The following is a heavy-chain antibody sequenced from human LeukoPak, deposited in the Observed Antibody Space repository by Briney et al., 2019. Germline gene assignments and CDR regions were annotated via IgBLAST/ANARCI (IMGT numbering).Heavy chain of an antibody. CDR3: GGITRYYFDY. Sequence: SGGSLRLSCTASGFTVSTNYMSWVRQAPGKGLEWVSLIYSGDNTYYADSVKGRFTISRDNSKNTLYLQMNSLRAEDTAVYYCGGITRYYFDYWGQGTLVTVSS. D-gene: IGHD4-23*01. J-gene: IGHJ4*02. CDR1: GFTVSTNY. V-gene: IGHV3-66*01. CDR2: IYSGDNT.